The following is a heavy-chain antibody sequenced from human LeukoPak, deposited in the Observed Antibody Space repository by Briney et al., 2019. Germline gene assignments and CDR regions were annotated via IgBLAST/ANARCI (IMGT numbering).Heavy chain of an antibody. CDR2: IYSVDST. V-gene: IGHV3-66*01. CDR3: ARGATTTVPTDY. CDR1: VFTSIINY. J-gene: IGHJ4*02. D-gene: IGHD4-17*01. Sequence: PGGSLTLSSAASVFTSIINYMSGVRQPPGKGLDGVAVIYSVDSTYYTDSVKGRFTISRDNSKHTLYLQMNSLTAEDTAVYYCARGATTTVPTDYWGQGTLVTVSS.